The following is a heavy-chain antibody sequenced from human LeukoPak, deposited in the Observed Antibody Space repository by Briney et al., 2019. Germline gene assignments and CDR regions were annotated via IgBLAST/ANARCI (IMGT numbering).Heavy chain of an antibody. V-gene: IGHV3-74*01. CDR1: GLDLSSYW. CDR2: FDAEDSIT. CDR3: LGSFEY. Sequence: GESLKISCAASGLDLSSYWMHWVRQSPGNGLVWISTFDAEDSITRYADSVKGRFTISRDNAKNTLYLQMNSLRVEDTAVYYCLGSFEYWGQGTLVTVSS. J-gene: IGHJ4*02.